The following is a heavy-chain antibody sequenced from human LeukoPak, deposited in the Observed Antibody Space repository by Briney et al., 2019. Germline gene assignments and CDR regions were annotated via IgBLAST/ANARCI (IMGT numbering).Heavy chain of an antibody. V-gene: IGHV1-18*01. J-gene: IGHJ4*02. CDR2: ISAYNGNT. CDR3: ARTTGPGYSGYDFGY. D-gene: IGHD5-12*01. Sequence: ASVKVSCKASGYTLTSYGISWVRQAPGQGLEWMGWISAYNGNTNYAQKLQGRVTMTTDTSTSTANMELRSLRSDDTAVYYCARTTGPGYSGYDFGYWGQGTLVTVSS. CDR1: GYTLTSYG.